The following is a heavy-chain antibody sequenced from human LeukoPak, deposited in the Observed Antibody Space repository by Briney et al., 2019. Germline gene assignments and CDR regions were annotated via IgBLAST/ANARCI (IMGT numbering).Heavy chain of an antibody. V-gene: IGHV4-59*01. CDR2: IYYSGST. D-gene: IGHD2-2*03. Sequence: SETLSLTCTVSGGSISSYYWSWIRQPPGKGLEWIGYIYYSGSTNYNPSLKSRVTISVDTSRNQFSLKLSSVTAADTAVYYCARILGYCSSTSCPQYYYYGMDVWGQGTTVTVSS. CDR3: ARILGYCSSTSCPQYYYYGMDV. J-gene: IGHJ6*02. CDR1: GGSISSYY.